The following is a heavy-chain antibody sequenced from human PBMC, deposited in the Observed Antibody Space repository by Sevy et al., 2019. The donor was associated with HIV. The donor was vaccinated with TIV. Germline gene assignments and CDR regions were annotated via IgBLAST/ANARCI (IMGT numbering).Heavy chain of an antibody. CDR3: ARMSAGIDY. J-gene: IGHJ4*02. Sequence: GGSLRLSCAASGFTFSDYYMSWIRQAPGKGLEWVSYISSSSSYTNYADSVKGRFTISRDNAKNSLYLQMNSLRAEDTALYYCARMSAGIDYWGQGTLVTVSS. D-gene: IGHD6-13*01. CDR1: GFTFSDYY. CDR2: ISSSSSYT. V-gene: IGHV3-11*06.